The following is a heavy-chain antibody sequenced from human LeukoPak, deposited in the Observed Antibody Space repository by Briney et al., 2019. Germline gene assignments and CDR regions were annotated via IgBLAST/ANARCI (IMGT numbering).Heavy chain of an antibody. CDR2: IYTGGTT. CDR3: ARDREDWNYVFDY. J-gene: IGHJ4*02. V-gene: IGHV4-61*02. Sequence: SQTLSLTCTVSGGSISSGSHYWNWIRQPAGKGLEWIGRIYTGGTTNYNPSLKSRVTISVDTSKNQFSLKLSSVTAADTAVYYCARDREDWNYVFDYWGQGTLVTVSS. CDR1: GGSISSGSHY. D-gene: IGHD1-7*01.